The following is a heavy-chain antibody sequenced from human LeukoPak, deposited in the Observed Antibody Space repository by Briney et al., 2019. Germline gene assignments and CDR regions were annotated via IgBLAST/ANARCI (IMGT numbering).Heavy chain of an antibody. CDR3: ARGSGYDYPFDY. CDR1: GGSFSGYY. V-gene: IGHV4-34*01. CDR2: INHSGST. J-gene: IGHJ4*02. Sequence: KASETLSLTCAVYGGSFSGYYWSWIRQPPGKGLEWIGEINHSGSTNYNPSLKSRVTISVDRSKNQFSLKLSSVTAADTAVYYCARGSGYDYPFDYWGQGTLVTVSS. D-gene: IGHD5-12*01.